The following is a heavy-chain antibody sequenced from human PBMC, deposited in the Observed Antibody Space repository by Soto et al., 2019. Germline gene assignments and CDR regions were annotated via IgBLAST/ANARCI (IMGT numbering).Heavy chain of an antibody. CDR3: ARGQAEGDILTGYYPF. V-gene: IGHV4-31*03. Sequence: PSETLSLTCTVSGGSISSGGYYWSWTRQHPGKGLEWIGYIYYSGSTYYNPSLKSRVTISVDTSKNQFSLKLSSVTAADTAVYYCARGQAEGDILTGYYPFWGQG. CDR1: GGSISSGGYY. D-gene: IGHD3-9*01. J-gene: IGHJ4*02. CDR2: IYYSGST.